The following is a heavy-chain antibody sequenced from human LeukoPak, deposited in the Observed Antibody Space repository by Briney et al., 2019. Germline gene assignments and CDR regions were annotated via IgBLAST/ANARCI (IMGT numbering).Heavy chain of an antibody. CDR3: ARGRRRIVVVTYYFDY. D-gene: IGHD2-21*02. V-gene: IGHV4-34*01. CDR1: GGSFSGYY. CDR2: INHSGST. Sequence: PSETLSLTCAVYGGSFSGYYWSWIRQPPGKGLEWIGEINHSGSTNYNPSFKSRVTISVDTSKNQFSLKLSSVTAADTAVYYCARGRRRIVVVTYYFDYWGQGTLVTVSS. J-gene: IGHJ4*02.